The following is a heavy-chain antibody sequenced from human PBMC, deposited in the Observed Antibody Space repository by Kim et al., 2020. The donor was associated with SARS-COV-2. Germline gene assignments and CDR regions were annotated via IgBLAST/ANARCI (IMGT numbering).Heavy chain of an antibody. CDR3: ATTKRPTWIQLWSEFDY. D-gene: IGHD5-18*01. CDR1: GGTFSSYA. Sequence: SVKVSCKASGGTFSSYAISWVRQAPGQGLEWMGGIIPIFGTANYAQKFQGRVTITADESTSTAYMELSSLRSEDMAVYYCATTKRPTWIQLWSEFDYWGQGTLVTVSS. J-gene: IGHJ4*02. V-gene: IGHV1-69*13. CDR2: IIPIFGTA.